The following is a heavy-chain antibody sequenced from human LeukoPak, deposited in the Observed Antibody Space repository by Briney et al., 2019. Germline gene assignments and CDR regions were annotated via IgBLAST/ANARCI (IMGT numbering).Heavy chain of an antibody. CDR3: ARDLVDIVATTNWANWFDP. CDR1: GGSISSYY. D-gene: IGHD5-12*01. CDR2: IYTSGST. J-gene: IGHJ5*02. Sequence: SETLSLTCTVSGGSISSYYWSWIRQPAGKGLEWIGRIYTSGSTNYNPSLKSRVTMSVDTSKNQFSLKLSSVTAADTAVYYCARDLVDIVATTNWANWFDPWGQGTLVTVSS. V-gene: IGHV4-4*07.